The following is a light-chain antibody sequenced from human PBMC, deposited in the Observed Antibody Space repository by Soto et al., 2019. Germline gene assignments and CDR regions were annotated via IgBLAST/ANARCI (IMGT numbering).Light chain of an antibody. CDR1: SSNIGSNT. CDR2: SNN. CDR3: AAWDDSLSAYV. J-gene: IGLJ1*01. V-gene: IGLV1-44*01. Sequence: QSVLTQPPSASGTPGQRVTISCSGSSSNIGSNTVNWYQQLPGTAPKLLIYSNNQRPSGVPDRFSGSKSGTSASLAISGLQSDDEADYYCAAWDDSLSAYVFGPGTKLT.